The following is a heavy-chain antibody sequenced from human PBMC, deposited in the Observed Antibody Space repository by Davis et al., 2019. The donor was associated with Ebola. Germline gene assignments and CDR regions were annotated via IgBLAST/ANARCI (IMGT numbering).Heavy chain of an antibody. J-gene: IGHJ6*02. Sequence: ASVKVSCKASGYTFTGYYMHWVRLAPGQGLEWMGVITPGSGTTIYAQKFQGRVTMTSDTSTSTVSMELSSLRSEDTAVYYCASRNCSGGSCYAYYYYYGMDVWGQGTTVTVSS. CDR1: GYTFTGYY. D-gene: IGHD2-15*01. V-gene: IGHV1-46*01. CDR3: ASRNCSGGSCYAYYYYYGMDV. CDR2: ITPGSGTT.